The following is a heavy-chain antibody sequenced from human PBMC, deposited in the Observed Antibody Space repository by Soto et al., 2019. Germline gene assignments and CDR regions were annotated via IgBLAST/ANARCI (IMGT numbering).Heavy chain of an antibody. D-gene: IGHD2-2*01. Sequence: SEALSLPCTVSGGSISSYCWSGCRQPPWKGLEWIGYIYYSGRTTSNPSLKSRVTISVDTSKNQFSLKLSSVTAADTAVYYCARLHCSSTSCYENYFDYWGQGTLVTVSS. CDR3: ARLHCSSTSCYENYFDY. J-gene: IGHJ4*02. V-gene: IGHV4-59*08. CDR1: GGSISSYC. CDR2: IYYSGRT.